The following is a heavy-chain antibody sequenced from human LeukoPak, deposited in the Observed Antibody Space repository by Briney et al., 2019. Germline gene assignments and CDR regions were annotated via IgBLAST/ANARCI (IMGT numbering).Heavy chain of an antibody. D-gene: IGHD2/OR15-2a*01. Sequence: SETLSLTCTVSGGSISSSSYYWGWIRQPPGKGLEWIGSIYYSGSTYYNPSLKSRVTILVDTPKNQFSLKLSSVTAADTAVYYCARGPYYADTPGAFDIWGQGTMVTVSS. CDR3: ARGPYYADTPGAFDI. V-gene: IGHV4-39*07. J-gene: IGHJ3*02. CDR1: GGSISSSSYY. CDR2: IYYSGST.